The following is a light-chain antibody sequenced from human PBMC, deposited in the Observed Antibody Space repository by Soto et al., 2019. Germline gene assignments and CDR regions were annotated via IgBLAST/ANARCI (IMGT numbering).Light chain of an antibody. CDR3: CSYAGSPFV. Sequence: QPVLTQPRSVSGYPGQSVTISCTGTSSDVGGYNYVSWYQQHPGKAPKLMIYDVSKRPSGVPDRFSGSKSGDTASLTISGLQAEDEADYYCCSYAGSPFVFGTGTRVTVL. V-gene: IGLV2-11*01. J-gene: IGLJ1*01. CDR2: DVS. CDR1: SSDVGGYNY.